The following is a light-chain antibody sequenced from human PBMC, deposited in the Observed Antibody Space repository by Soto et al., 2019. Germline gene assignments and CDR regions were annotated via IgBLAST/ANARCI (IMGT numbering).Light chain of an antibody. Sequence: EIVLTQSPGPLSLSPGERATLSCTASQSVSNNYLAWYQQQPGQAPRLLIYGASNRATGIPDRCSGSGSGTDFTLTISRLEPEDFAVYYCQQYGSSGTLGQGTKVDIK. CDR1: QSVSNNY. J-gene: IGKJ1*01. CDR2: GAS. V-gene: IGKV3-20*01. CDR3: QQYGSSGT.